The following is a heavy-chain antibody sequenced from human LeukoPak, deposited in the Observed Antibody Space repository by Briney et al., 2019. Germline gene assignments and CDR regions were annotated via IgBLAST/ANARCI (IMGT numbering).Heavy chain of an antibody. CDR3: ARDLRYSNY. J-gene: IGHJ4*02. CDR1: GFTFSNSA. CDR2: ISNSGGST. D-gene: IGHD3-16*02. V-gene: IGHV3-23*01. Sequence: GGSLRLSCAASGFTFSNSAMKWVRQAPGKGLEWVSGISNSGGSTYYADSVKGRFTISRDNSKNTLYLQMNSLRAEDTAVYYCARDLRYSNYWGQGTLVTVSS.